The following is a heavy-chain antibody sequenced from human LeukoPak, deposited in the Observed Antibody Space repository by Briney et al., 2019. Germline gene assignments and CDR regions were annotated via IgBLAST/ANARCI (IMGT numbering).Heavy chain of an antibody. CDR2: ISGGGGST. CDR3: AKLPYYDFWSGPVGYHHMDA. J-gene: IGHJ6*03. Sequence: GGSLRLSCAASGFTFSNNAMSWVRQAPGKGLEWVSGISGGGGSTYYADSVKGRFTISRDNSKNTLFLQMNNLRAEDTAGYYCAKLPYYDFWSGPVGYHHMDAWGKGTTVTVSS. CDR1: GFTFSNNA. V-gene: IGHV3-23*01. D-gene: IGHD3-3*01.